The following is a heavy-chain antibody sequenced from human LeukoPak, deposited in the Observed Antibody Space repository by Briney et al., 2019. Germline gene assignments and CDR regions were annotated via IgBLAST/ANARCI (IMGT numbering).Heavy chain of an antibody. D-gene: IGHD2-15*01. CDR3: AKDLAGWDL. CDR1: GFTFSSYA. J-gene: IGHJ2*01. CDR2: ISGSGGST. Sequence: GGSLRLSCAASGFTFSSYAMSWVRQAPGKGLEWVSDISGSGGSTYYADPVKGRFTISRNNSKNTLYLQINSLRAEDTAVYYCAKDLAGWDLWGRGTLVTVSS. V-gene: IGHV3-23*01.